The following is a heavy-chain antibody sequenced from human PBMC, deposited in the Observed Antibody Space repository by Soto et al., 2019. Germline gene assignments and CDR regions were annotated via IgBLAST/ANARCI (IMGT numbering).Heavy chain of an antibody. J-gene: IGHJ6*02. CDR2: INPNSGGT. CDR3: ARDEDGTLGYGMDV. V-gene: IGHV1-2*04. D-gene: IGHD7-27*01. Sequence: ASVKVSCKASGYTFTGYYMHWVRQAPGQGLEWMGWINPNSGGTNYAQKFQGWVTMTRDTSISTAYMELSRLRSDDTAVYYCARDEDGTLGYGMDVWGQGTTVTVSS. CDR1: GYTFTGYY.